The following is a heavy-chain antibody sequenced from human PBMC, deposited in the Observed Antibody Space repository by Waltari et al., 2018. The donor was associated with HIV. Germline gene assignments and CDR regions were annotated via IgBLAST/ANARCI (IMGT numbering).Heavy chain of an antibody. J-gene: IGHJ4*02. Sequence: QLQLQESGSGLVKPSQTLSLTCAVSGGSISSGGYSWSWIRPPPGKGLEWIGYIYHSGSTYYNPSLKSRVTISVDRSKNQFSLKLSSVTAADTAVYYCARNPGIAVAGDYYFDYWGQGTLVTVSS. V-gene: IGHV4-30-2*01. D-gene: IGHD6-19*01. CDR2: IYHSGST. CDR3: ARNPGIAVAGDYYFDY. CDR1: GGSISSGGYS.